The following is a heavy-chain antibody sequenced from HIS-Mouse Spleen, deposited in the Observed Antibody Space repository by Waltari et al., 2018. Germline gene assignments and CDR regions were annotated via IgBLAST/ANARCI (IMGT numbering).Heavy chain of an antibody. D-gene: IGHD6-13*01. CDR1: GFTVSSHS. CDR2: IYSGGST. V-gene: IGHV3-53*01. J-gene: IGHJ2*01. CDR3: ARGGLAAAGWYFDL. Sequence: EVQLVESGGGLIQPGGSLRLSCAASGFTVSSHSMRGVRQAPGKGLEWVSVIYSGGSTYYADSVKGRFTISRDNSKNTLYLQMNSLRAEDTAVYYCARGGLAAAGWYFDLWGRGTLVTVSS.